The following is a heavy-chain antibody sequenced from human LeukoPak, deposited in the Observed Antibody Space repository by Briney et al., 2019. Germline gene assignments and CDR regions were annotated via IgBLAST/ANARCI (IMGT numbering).Heavy chain of an antibody. CDR1: GFTFSNHA. CDR3: AKDITGHNRGWYDY. Sequence: SGGSLRLSCAASGFTFSNHAMSWVRQAPGKGLECASAISGSGGSTYYADSVKGRFTISRDNSKNTLYLQMNSLRVEDTAVYYCAKDITGHNRGWYDYWGQGTLVTVSS. CDR2: ISGSGGST. V-gene: IGHV3-23*01. J-gene: IGHJ4*02. D-gene: IGHD6-19*01.